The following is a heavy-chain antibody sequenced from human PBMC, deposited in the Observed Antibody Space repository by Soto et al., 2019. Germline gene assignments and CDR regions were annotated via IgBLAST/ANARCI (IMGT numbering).Heavy chain of an antibody. V-gene: IGHV1-58*01. J-gene: IGHJ6*02. CDR2: IVVGSGNT. CDR3: AADVGATNYYGMDV. D-gene: IGHD1-26*01. Sequence: WASVKVSCKASGFTFTSSAVQWVRQTRGQRLEWIGWIVVGSGNTNYAQKFQERVTITRDMSTSTAYMELSSLRSEDTAVYYCAADVGATNYYGMDVWGQGTTVTVSS. CDR1: GFTFTSSA.